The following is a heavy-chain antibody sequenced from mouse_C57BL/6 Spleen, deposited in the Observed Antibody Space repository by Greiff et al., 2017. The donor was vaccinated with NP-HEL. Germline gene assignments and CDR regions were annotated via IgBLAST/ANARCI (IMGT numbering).Heavy chain of an antibody. J-gene: IGHJ1*03. Sequence: QVQLQQPGAELVMPGASVKLSCKASGYTFTSYWMHWVKQRPGQGLEWIGEIDPSDSYTNYNQKFKGKSTLTVDKSSSTAYMQLSSLTSEDSAVYYCARKHYYGSSYWYFDVWGTGTTVTVSS. D-gene: IGHD1-1*01. CDR2: IDPSDSYT. V-gene: IGHV1-69*01. CDR1: GYTFTSYW. CDR3: ARKHYYGSSYWYFDV.